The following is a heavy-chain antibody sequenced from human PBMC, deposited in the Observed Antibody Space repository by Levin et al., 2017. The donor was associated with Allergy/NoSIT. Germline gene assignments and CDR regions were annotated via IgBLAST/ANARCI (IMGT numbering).Heavy chain of an antibody. D-gene: IGHD1-14*01. J-gene: IGHJ4*02. Sequence: SPTLSLTCSVSGGSISPNHWTWIRQPPGKGLEWIGYIYYSGSTNYNPSLKSRVTISVDTSKNQLSLELTSVTAADTAVYYCARYRNYNDYWGQGTLVIVSS. V-gene: IGHV4-59*01. CDR3: ARYRNYNDY. CDR1: GGSISPNH. CDR2: IYYSGST.